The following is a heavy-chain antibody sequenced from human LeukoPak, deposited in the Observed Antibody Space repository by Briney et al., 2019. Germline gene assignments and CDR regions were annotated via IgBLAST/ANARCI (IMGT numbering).Heavy chain of an antibody. J-gene: IGHJ5*02. Sequence: GASLKISCKGSGYCFTNYWIAWVRPIPGKVLGWMGAINPGGSHIRYSPSFQGQVIISTDKSISAAYVQWSSLKASDTAIYYCARKNPTALRNNWFDPWGQGTLVTVSS. V-gene: IGHV5-51*01. CDR3: ARKNPTALRNNWFDP. CDR1: GYCFTNYW. CDR2: INPGGSHI. D-gene: IGHD5-18*01.